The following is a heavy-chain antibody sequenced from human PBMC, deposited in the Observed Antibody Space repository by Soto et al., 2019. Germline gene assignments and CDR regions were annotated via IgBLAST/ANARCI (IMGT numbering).Heavy chain of an antibody. CDR3: ARHWGRGAAGTCYD. J-gene: IGHJ4*02. V-gene: IGHV3-23*01. Sequence: PGGSLRLSCAASGFTFSCYAVSWVRQAPGKGLEWVSAISGSGGSTYYADSVKGRFTISRDNSKDTVSLHMNSLRAEDTALYYCARHWGRGAAGTCYDWGQGTLVTVSS. CDR2: ISGSGGST. D-gene: IGHD6-13*01. CDR1: GFTFSCYA.